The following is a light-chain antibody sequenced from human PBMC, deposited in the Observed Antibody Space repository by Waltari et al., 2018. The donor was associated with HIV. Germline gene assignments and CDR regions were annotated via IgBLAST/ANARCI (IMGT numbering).Light chain of an antibody. Sequence: QSALTQPPSVSGSPGQSVTISCPGTTTDVGYYNYVSWYQQYPGKAPKLIIFDVTQRPSGVPERFSGSKSGNTASLTISGLQTADEADYFCCAYAAGHVSYVFGNGTAVAVL. V-gene: IGLV2-11*01. CDR2: DVT. CDR1: TTDVGYYNY. J-gene: IGLJ1*01. CDR3: CAYAAGHVSYV.